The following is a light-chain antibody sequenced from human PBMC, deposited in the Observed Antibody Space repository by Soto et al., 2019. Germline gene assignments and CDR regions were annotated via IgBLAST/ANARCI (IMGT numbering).Light chain of an antibody. J-gene: IGKJ1*01. V-gene: IGKV3-20*01. CDR2: GAS. CDR3: QQYGSSPQT. Sequence: IVLTQSPGTVSLSTGERATLSCRASQSVSSSYLAWYQQKPGQAPRLLIYGASSRATGIPDRFSGSGSGTDFTLTISRLEPEDFAVYYCQQYGSSPQTFGQGTKVDI. CDR1: QSVSSSY.